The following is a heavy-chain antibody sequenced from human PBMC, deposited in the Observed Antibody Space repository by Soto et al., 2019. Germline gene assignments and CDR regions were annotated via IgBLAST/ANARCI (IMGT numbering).Heavy chain of an antibody. V-gene: IGHV3-23*01. D-gene: IGHD6-13*01. CDR1: GFTFSSYA. Sequence: GGSLRLSCAASGFTFSSYAMSWVRQAPGKGLEWVSAISGSGGSTYYADSVKGRFTISRDNSKNTLYLQMNSLRAEDTAVYYCAKFLLSSSLDYYYGMDVWGQGTTVTVSS. J-gene: IGHJ6*02. CDR3: AKFLLSSSLDYYYGMDV. CDR2: ISGSGGST.